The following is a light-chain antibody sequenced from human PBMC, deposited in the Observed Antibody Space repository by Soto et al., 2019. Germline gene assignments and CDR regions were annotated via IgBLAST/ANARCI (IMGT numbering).Light chain of an antibody. CDR2: GAS. J-gene: IGKJ5*01. CDR1: HSVRNNY. CDR3: QHYGSSPPIN. Sequence: DIFLTHPPSTLPLSPGKRPTLSSRASHSVRNNYFAWDKQKPGQAPRLLIYGASSRATGIPDRFSGSGSGTDFTLNISRLEPEDFAVYYCQHYGSSPPINYGQGTCWRL. V-gene: IGKV3-20*01.